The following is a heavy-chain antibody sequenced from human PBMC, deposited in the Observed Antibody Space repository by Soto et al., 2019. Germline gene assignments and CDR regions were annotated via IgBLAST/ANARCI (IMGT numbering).Heavy chain of an antibody. CDR2: IIPIFGTA. D-gene: IGHD6-19*01. CDR1: GGTFSSYA. J-gene: IGHJ3*02. V-gene: IGHV1-69*06. CDR3: ARDQGIAVAGRTGAAFDI. Sequence: QVQLVQSGAEVKKPGSSVKVSCKASGGTFSSYAISWVRQAPGQGLEWLGGIIPIFGTANYAQKFQGRVTITADKSTSTAYMELSSLRSEDTAVYYCARDQGIAVAGRTGAAFDIWGQGTLVTVSS.